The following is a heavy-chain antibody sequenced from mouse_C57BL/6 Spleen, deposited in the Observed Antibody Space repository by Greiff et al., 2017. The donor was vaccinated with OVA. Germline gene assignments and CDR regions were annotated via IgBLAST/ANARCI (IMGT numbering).Heavy chain of an antibody. D-gene: IGHD2-5*01. Sequence: QVQLQQPGAELVKPGASVKVSCKASGYTFTSYWMHWVKQRPGQGLEWIGRIHPSDSDTNYNQKFKGKATLTVDKSSSTAYMQLSSLTSVDSAVYYCAIEDYSNPFAYWGQGTLVTVSA. CDR2: IHPSDSDT. CDR3: AIEDYSNPFAY. CDR1: GYTFTSYW. J-gene: IGHJ3*01. V-gene: IGHV1-74*01.